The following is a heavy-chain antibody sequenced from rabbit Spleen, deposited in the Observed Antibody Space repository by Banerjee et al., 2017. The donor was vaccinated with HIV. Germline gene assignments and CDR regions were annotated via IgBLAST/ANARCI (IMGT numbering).Heavy chain of an antibody. J-gene: IGHJ3*01. Sequence: QQQLEESGGGLVKPGGTLTLTCKASGIDFSRGYDMCWVRQAPGKGLEWIGCIYTGNGKTYYASWAKGRFTISKSSSTTVTLQMTSLTAADTATYFCAGSDGNDHWLTRLDLWAKGPSSPS. CDR1: GIDFSRGYD. CDR3: AGSDGNDHWLTRLDL. D-gene: IGHD6-1*01. V-gene: IGHV1S45*01. CDR2: IYTGNGKT.